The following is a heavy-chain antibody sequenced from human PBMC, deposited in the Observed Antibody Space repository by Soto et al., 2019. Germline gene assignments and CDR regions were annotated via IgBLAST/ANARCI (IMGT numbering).Heavy chain of an antibody. CDR2: IYNGGST. D-gene: IGHD1-26*01. J-gene: IGHJ4*02. Sequence: TLSLTCTVSGDSFSSVGFHWAWLRLPPGKGLEWIGYIYNGGSTYYRPSLESRMHMSLDATRNHYSLRLTSVTAADTAVYYCAKERSKWELSFDYWGQGTLVTVSS. CDR3: AKERSKWELSFDY. V-gene: IGHV4-30-4*01. CDR1: GDSFSSVGFH.